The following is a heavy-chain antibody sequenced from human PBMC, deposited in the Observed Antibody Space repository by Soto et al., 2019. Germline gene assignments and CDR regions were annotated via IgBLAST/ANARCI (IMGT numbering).Heavy chain of an antibody. CDR3: ATIGYCSSTSCYKYPDYYYGMDV. D-gene: IGHD2-2*02. Sequence: ASVKVSCKGSGYTFTSYGVSWVRQAPGQGLEWMGWISAYNGKTNYAQKFQGRVTMTEDTSTDTAYMELSSLRSEDTAVYYCATIGYCSSTSCYKYPDYYYGMDVWGQGTTVTVSS. V-gene: IGHV1-18*01. CDR1: GYTFTSYG. CDR2: ISAYNGKT. J-gene: IGHJ6*02.